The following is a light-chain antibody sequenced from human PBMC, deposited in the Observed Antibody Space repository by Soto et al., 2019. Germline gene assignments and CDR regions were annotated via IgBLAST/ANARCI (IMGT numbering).Light chain of an antibody. J-gene: IGLJ1*01. V-gene: IGLV2-14*01. CDR1: SGDIGSYNR. Sequence: QSALTQPASVSGSRGQSITISCTGTSGDIGSYNRVSWYQQHPGKAPKLIIYEVTDRPSGVSNRFSGSKSGNTASLTISGIQAEDEAEYYCRSDTNINTRACVFGNATKVTVL. CDR2: EVT. CDR3: RSDTNINTRACV.